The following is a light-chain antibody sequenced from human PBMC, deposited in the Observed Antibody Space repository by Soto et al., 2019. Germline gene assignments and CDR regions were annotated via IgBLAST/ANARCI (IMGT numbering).Light chain of an antibody. J-gene: IGKJ1*01. V-gene: IGKV3-11*01. CDR3: QLYAISPKT. Sequence: EIVLTQSPATLSLSPGERATLSCRASQSVSSYLAWYQQKPGQAPRLLIYDASNRATGIPARFSGSGSGTDFTLTISSLEPEDFAVYYCQLYAISPKTFGQGTKVDIK. CDR1: QSVSSY. CDR2: DAS.